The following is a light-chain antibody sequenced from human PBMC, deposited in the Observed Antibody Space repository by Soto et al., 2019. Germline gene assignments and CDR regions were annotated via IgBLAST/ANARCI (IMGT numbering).Light chain of an antibody. J-gene: IGLJ2*01. CDR1: SSYVGGYDY. Sequence: QSALTQPASVSGSPGQSITISCTGTSSYVGGYDYVSWYQQHPGKAPKLILFGVSNRPSGISHRFFGSKSGTTASLTISGLQADDDGDYYCSSSGGRNTLIFGGGTKVTV. CDR3: SSSGGRNTLI. CDR2: GVS. V-gene: IGLV2-14*01.